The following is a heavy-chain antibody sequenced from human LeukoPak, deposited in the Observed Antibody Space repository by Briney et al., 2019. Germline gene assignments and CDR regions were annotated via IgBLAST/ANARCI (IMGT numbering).Heavy chain of an antibody. CDR3: ARAYCSSASCAYNWFDP. J-gene: IGHJ5*02. CDR2: ISAYNGNT. D-gene: IGHD2-2*01. Sequence: ASVKVSCKASGYTFTSYGISWVRQAPGQGLEWMGWISAYNGNTNYAQKLQGRVTMTTDTSTSTAYMELRSLRSDDTAVYYCARAYCSSASCAYNWFDPWGQGTLVTVSS. CDR1: GYTFTSYG. V-gene: IGHV1-18*01.